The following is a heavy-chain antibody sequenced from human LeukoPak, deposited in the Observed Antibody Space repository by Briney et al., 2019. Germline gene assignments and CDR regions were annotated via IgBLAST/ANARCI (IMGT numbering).Heavy chain of an antibody. CDR2: INHSGST. D-gene: IGHD2-2*01. J-gene: IGHJ5*02. CDR1: GGSFSGYY. CDR3: ATLPAATPNWFDP. V-gene: IGHV4-34*01. Sequence: SETLSLTCAVYGGSFSGYYWSWIRQPPGKGLEWIGEINHSGSTNYNPSLKSRVTISVDTPKNQFSLKLSSVTAADTAVYYCATLPAATPNWFDPWGQGTLVTVSS.